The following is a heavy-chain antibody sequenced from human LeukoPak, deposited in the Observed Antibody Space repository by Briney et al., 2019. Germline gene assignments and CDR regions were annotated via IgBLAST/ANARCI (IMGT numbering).Heavy chain of an antibody. CDR2: ISYDGSNK. Sequence: GGSLRLSCAASGFTFSSYGMHWVRQAPGKGLEWVAVISYDGSNKYYADPVKGRFTISRDNSKNTLYLQMNSLRAEDTAVYYCAKERRGVPAMEGIDYWGQGTLVTVSS. CDR3: AKERRGVPAMEGIDY. CDR1: GFTFSSYG. V-gene: IGHV3-30*18. J-gene: IGHJ4*02. D-gene: IGHD5-18*01.